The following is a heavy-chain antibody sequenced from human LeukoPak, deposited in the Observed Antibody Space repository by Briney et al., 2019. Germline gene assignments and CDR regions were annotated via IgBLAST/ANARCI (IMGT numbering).Heavy chain of an antibody. CDR3: LRGDRRDY. J-gene: IGHJ4*02. CDR2: IDSSGGYM. CDR1: GFTFSSYW. Sequence: GGSLRLSCAASGFTFSSYWMHWVRQAPGKGLVWVSSIDSSGGYMFYADSVKGRFIISRDNAKDLLYLQMNSLRVEDTAVYYCLRGDRRDYWGQGTLVTVSS. V-gene: IGHV3-21*06.